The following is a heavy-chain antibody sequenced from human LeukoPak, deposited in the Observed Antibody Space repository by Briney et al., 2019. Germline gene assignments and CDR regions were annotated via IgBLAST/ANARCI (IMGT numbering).Heavy chain of an antibody. CDR2: ISDSGGRT. CDR3: AKRGVVIRVILVGFHKEAYYFDS. V-gene: IGHV3-23*01. Sequence: QAGGSLRLSCAVSGITFSNYGMSWVRQAPGKGLEWVSGISDSGGRTHYADSVKGRFTISRDNPKNTLYLQMYSLRAEDTAVYFCAKRGVVIRVILVGFHKEAYYFDSWGQGALVTVSS. CDR1: GITFSNYG. D-gene: IGHD3-22*01. J-gene: IGHJ4*02.